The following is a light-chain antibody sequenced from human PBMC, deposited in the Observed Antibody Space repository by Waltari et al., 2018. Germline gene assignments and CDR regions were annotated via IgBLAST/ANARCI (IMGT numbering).Light chain of an antibody. CDR2: GAS. CDR1: QCVSRA. V-gene: IGKV3-20*01. Sequence: EIVLTQSPGTLSLSPGERATLSCRASQCVSRALAWYQQKPGQAPRLLIYGASNRATGIPDRFSGSGSGTDFSLTISSLEPEDFAVYYCQHYLRLPATFGQWTKVEIK. CDR3: QHYLRLPAT. J-gene: IGKJ1*01.